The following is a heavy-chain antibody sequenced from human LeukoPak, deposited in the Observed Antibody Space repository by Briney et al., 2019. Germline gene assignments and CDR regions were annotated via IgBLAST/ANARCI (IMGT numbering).Heavy chain of an antibody. V-gene: IGHV4-31*03. D-gene: IGHD2-2*01. J-gene: IGHJ3*02. Sequence: SQTLSLTCTVSGGSISSGGYYWSWIRQHPGKGLEWIGYIYYSGSTCYNPSLKSRVTISVDTSKNQFSLKLSSVTAADTAVYYCARYCSSTSCSGYAFDIWGQGTMVTVSS. CDR1: GGSISSGGYY. CDR3: ARYCSSTSCSGYAFDI. CDR2: IYYSGST.